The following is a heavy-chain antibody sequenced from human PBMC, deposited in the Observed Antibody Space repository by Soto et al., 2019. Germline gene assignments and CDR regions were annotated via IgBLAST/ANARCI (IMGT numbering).Heavy chain of an antibody. CDR1: GYTFTGYY. CDR3: ARDRAYYYGSGSYYMGYYYYYGMDV. D-gene: IGHD3-10*01. Sequence: SXSVKDSCRASGYTFTGYYMHWGRQAPVQGLEWMGWINPNSGGTNYAQKFQGRVTMTRDTSISTAYMELSRLRSDDTAVYYCARDRAYYYGSGSYYMGYYYYYGMDVWGQGTTVTVS. CDR2: INPNSGGT. J-gene: IGHJ6*02. V-gene: IGHV1-2*02.